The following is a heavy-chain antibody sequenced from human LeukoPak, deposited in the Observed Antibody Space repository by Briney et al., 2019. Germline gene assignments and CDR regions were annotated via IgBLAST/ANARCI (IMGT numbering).Heavy chain of an antibody. CDR2: IYTSGST. CDR3: ARHGYGDYNDY. Sequence: PSQTLSLTCTVSGGSISSGSYYWSWIRQPAGKGLEWIGRIYTSGSTNYNPSLKSRVTISVDTSKNQFSLKLSSVTAADTAVYYCARHGYGDYNDYWGQGTLVTVSS. D-gene: IGHD4-17*01. V-gene: IGHV4-61*02. J-gene: IGHJ4*02. CDR1: GGSISSGSYY.